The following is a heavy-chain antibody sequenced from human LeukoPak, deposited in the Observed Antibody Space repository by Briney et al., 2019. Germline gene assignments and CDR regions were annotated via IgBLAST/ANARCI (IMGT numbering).Heavy chain of an antibody. V-gene: IGHV3-23*01. CDR1: GFTFSSYA. D-gene: IGHD4-17*01. J-gene: IGHJ4*02. Sequence: GGSLRLSCAASGFTFSSYAMSLVRQAPGKGLEWVSAISGSGGSTYYADSVKGRFTISRDNSKNTLYLQMNSLRAEDTAVYYCARSYGDYVFFYWGQGTLVTVSS. CDR2: ISGSGGST. CDR3: ARSYGDYVFFY.